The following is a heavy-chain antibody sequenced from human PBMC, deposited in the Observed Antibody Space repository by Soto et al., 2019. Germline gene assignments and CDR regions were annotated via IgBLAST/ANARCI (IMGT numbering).Heavy chain of an antibody. Sequence: QVQLQESGPGLVKPSQTLSLTCTVSGGSISSGGYYWSWIRQHPGKGLEWIGYIYYSGSTYYNPSLKSRVTIAVDTSKNQFSLKLSSVTAGGTAVYYCARGGGITGTTWAYWGQGTLVTVSS. D-gene: IGHD1-7*01. CDR3: ARGGGITGTTWAY. V-gene: IGHV4-31*03. J-gene: IGHJ4*02. CDR2: IYYSGST. CDR1: GGSISSGGYY.